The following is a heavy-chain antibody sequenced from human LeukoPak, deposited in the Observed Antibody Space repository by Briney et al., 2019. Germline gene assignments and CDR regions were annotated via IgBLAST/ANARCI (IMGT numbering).Heavy chain of an antibody. CDR3: ARVLGVSGWYQN. V-gene: IGHV4-34*01. J-gene: IGHJ4*02. D-gene: IGHD6-19*01. CDR2: SNDSGGT. Sequence: SETLSLTCAVYGGTFSGYYWSWIRQPPGKRLEWVGESNDSGGTNYNPSLKSRVTISVDKSKNQFSLKLSSVTAADTAVYYCARVLGVSGWYQNWGQGTLVTVSS. CDR1: GGTFSGYY.